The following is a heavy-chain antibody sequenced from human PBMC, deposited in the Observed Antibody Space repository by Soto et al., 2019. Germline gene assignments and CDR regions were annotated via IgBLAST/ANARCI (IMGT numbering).Heavy chain of an antibody. Sequence: SETLSLTCTVSGGSIRSYYWGWIRQPPGKGLEWIGNVYQSGTSNYNPSLKSRVTISVDTSKNQFSLKLSSLTAADTAVYYCARGRGWYGLPYWGQATLVTV. CDR1: GGSIRSYY. D-gene: IGHD6-19*01. J-gene: IGHJ4*02. V-gene: IGHV4-59*01. CDR3: ARGRGWYGLPY. CDR2: VYQSGTS.